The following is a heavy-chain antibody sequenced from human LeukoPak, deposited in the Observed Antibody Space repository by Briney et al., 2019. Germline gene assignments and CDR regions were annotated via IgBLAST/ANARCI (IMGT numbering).Heavy chain of an antibody. J-gene: IGHJ4*02. Sequence: GGSLRLSCAASGFTFSSYGMHWVRQAPGKGLEWVSYINSGGYTIYYADSVKGRFTISRDNAKNSLYLQMNGLRAEDTAVYYCAREVHSSGWYFDYWGQGTLVTVSS. CDR2: INSGGYTI. CDR1: GFTFSSYG. V-gene: IGHV3-48*04. D-gene: IGHD6-19*01. CDR3: AREVHSSGWYFDY.